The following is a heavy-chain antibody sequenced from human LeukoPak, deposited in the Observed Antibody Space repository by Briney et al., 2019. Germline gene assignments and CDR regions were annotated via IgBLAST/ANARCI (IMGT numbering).Heavy chain of an antibody. J-gene: IGHJ4*02. CDR3: AKGNVYYDSSGYSFDY. V-gene: IGHV3-23*01. Sequence: GGSLRLSCAASGFTFSSYAMSWVRQAPGKGLEWVSAISGSGGSTYYADSVKGRFTISRDNSKNTLYLQMNSLRAEDTAVYYCAKGNVYYDSSGYSFDYWGQGTLVTVSS. D-gene: IGHD3-22*01. CDR1: GFTFSSYA. CDR2: ISGSGGST.